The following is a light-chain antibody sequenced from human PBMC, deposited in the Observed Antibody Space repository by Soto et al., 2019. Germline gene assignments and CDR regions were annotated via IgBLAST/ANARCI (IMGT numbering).Light chain of an antibody. J-gene: IGLJ1*01. CDR2: EGS. Sequence: QSVLTQPASVSGPPGQSITISCTGKKNDVVSFNLVSWYQQHPGKAPKLMIYEGSKRPSGVSNRFSGSKSGNTASLTISGLQAEDEADYYCCSYAGSSTSRVFGTGTKVTVL. CDR3: CSYAGSSTSRV. V-gene: IGLV2-23*01. CDR1: KNDVVSFNL.